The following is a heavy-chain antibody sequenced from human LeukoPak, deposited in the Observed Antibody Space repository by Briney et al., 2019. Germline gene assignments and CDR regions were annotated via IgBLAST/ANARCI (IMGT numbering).Heavy chain of an antibody. V-gene: IGHV4-31*03. Sequence: SQTLSLTCTVSGGSISSGGYYWSWLRQHPGTGLEWIGYIYYSGGTYYNPSLKSRVTISVDTSKNQFSLKLSSVTAADTAVYYCARDQREPYGSGSFEFDPWGQGTLVTVSS. CDR2: IYYSGGT. CDR1: GGSISSGGYY. D-gene: IGHD3-10*01. CDR3: ARDQREPYGSGSFEFDP. J-gene: IGHJ5*02.